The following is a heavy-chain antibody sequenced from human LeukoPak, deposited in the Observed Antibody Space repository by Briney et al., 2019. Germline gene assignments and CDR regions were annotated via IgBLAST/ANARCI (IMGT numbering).Heavy chain of an antibody. CDR3: ARAEGIAAAAPDY. Sequence: GGSLRLSCAASGFTFSSYSMNWVRQAPGKGLEWVSSISSSSSYIYYADSLKGRFTISRDNAKNSLFLQMNSLRAEDTAVYYCARAEGIAAAAPDYWGQGTLVTVSS. CDR2: ISSSSSYI. D-gene: IGHD6-13*01. J-gene: IGHJ4*02. V-gene: IGHV3-21*01. CDR1: GFTFSSYS.